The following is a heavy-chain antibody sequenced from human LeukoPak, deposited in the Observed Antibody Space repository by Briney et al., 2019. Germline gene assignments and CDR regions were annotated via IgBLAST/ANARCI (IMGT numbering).Heavy chain of an antibody. CDR2: ISGSGGST. CDR1: GFNFSSYA. D-gene: IGHD4-17*01. J-gene: IGHJ6*02. Sequence: GGSLRLSRAASGFNFSSYAMSWVRQAPGKGLEWVSAISGSGGSTYYADSVKGRFTISRDNSKNTLYLQMNGLRAEDTAVYYCANLYGDYANYYYGRDVWGQGTTVTVSS. V-gene: IGHV3-23*01. CDR3: ANLYGDYANYYYGRDV.